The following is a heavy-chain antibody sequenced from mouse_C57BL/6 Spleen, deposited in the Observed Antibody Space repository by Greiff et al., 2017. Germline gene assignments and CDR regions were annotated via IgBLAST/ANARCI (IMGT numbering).Heavy chain of an antibody. Sequence: QVQLQQSGAELVKPGASVKISCKASGYAFSSYWMNWVKQRPGKGLEWIGQIYPGDGDTNYNGKFKGKATLTAAKSSSTAYMQLSSLTSEDSAVYFCARGGGSNYFDYWGQGTTLTVSS. D-gene: IGHD1-1*01. V-gene: IGHV1-80*01. CDR3: ARGGGSNYFDY. CDR2: IYPGDGDT. CDR1: GYAFSSYW. J-gene: IGHJ2*01.